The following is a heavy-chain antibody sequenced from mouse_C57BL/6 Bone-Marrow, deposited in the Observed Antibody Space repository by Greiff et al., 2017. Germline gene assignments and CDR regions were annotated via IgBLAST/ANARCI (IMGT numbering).Heavy chain of an antibody. CDR1: GYTFTSYD. Sequence: VQLVESGPELVKPGASVKLSCKASGYTFTSYDINWVKQRPGQGLEWIGWLYPRDGSTKYNEKFKGKATLTVDTSSSTAYMGLHSLTSEDSAVYFCARVEFDGSSGDWYFDVWGTGTTVTVSS. D-gene: IGHD1-1*01. V-gene: IGHV1-85*01. CDR2: LYPRDGST. J-gene: IGHJ1*03. CDR3: ARVEFDGSSGDWYFDV.